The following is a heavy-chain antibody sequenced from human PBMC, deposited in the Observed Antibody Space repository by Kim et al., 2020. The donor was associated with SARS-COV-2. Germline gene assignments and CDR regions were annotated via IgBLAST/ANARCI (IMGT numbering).Heavy chain of an antibody. CDR2: MNPNSGNT. J-gene: IGHJ6*03. Sequence: ASVKVSCKASGYTFTSYDINWVRQATGQGLEWMGWMNPNSGNTGYAQKFQGRVTMTRNTSISTAYMELSSLRSEDTAVYYCARVRSARRLLDYHYMYVWGKGTTVTVPS. V-gene: IGHV1-8*01. CDR3: ARVRSARRLLDYHYMYV. D-gene: IGHD6-6*01. CDR1: GYTFTSYD.